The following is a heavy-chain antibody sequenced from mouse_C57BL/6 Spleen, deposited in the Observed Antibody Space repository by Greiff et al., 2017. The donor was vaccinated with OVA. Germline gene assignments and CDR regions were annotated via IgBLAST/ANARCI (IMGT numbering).Heavy chain of an antibody. CDR1: GYTFTDYY. V-gene: IGHV1-26*01. CDR3: ARNWDNGFDY. Sequence: EVQLQQSGPELVKPGASVKISCKASGYTFTDYYMNWVKQSHGKSLEWIGDIIPNHGGTSYKQKFKGKATLTVDKSSSTAYMQLRSLTSEDSAVYYCARNWDNGFDYWGQGTTVTVSA. CDR2: IIPNHGGT. D-gene: IGHD4-1*01. J-gene: IGHJ2*01.